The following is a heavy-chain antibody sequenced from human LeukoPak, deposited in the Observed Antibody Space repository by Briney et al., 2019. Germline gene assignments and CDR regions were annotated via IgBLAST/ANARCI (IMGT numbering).Heavy chain of an antibody. Sequence: PGRALRLSCAASGFTFDDFAMHWVRQAPGKGLEWVAGISWNGGSIDYANSVRGRFIISRDNAENSLYLQMNSLRAEDTALYYCSKGSGRFWTYFDHWGKGALVTVSS. D-gene: IGHD1-26*01. V-gene: IGHV3-9*01. CDR2: ISWNGGSI. CDR3: SKGSGRFWTYFDH. CDR1: GFTFDDFA. J-gene: IGHJ4*02.